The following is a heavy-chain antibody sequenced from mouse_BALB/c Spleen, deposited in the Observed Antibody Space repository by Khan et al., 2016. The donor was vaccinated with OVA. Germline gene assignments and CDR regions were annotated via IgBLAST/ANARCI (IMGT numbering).Heavy chain of an antibody. CDR2: IWAGGST. CDR1: GFSLTSYG. D-gene: IGHD2-3*01. V-gene: IGHV2-9*02. CDR3: ARFYDPCYALDY. Sequence: QVQLEESGPGLVAPSQSLSITCTVSGFSLTSYGVNWVRQPPGKGLEWLGGIWAGGSTKYDAGDIARLSIIKANAKSPVFVIMNSLQTYDTAMYYGARFYDPCYALDYWGQGTTVTVSS. J-gene: IGHJ4*01.